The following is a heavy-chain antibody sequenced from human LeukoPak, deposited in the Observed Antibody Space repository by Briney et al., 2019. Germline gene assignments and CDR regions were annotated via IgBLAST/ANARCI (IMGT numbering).Heavy chain of an antibody. J-gene: IGHJ5*02. D-gene: IGHD3-3*01. CDR2: IYTSGST. Sequence: SGTLSLTCTVSGGSISSGSYYWSWIRQPAGKGLEWIGRIYTSGSTSYNPSLKSRVTISVDTSKNQLSLKLSSVTAADTAVYYCASEQSYYDFWSGYYTYWFDPWGQGTLVTVSS. CDR1: GGSISSGSYY. V-gene: IGHV4-61*02. CDR3: ASEQSYYDFWSGYYTYWFDP.